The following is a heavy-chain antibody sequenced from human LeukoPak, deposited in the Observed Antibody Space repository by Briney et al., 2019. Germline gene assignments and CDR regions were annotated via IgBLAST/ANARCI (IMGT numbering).Heavy chain of an antibody. CDR2: IYYSGST. D-gene: IGHD3-10*01. J-gene: IGHJ4*01. Sequence: SETLSLTCTVSGGSISSYYWSWIRQLPGKGLGWRGSIYYSGSTNYNPSLTRRVTISVDPSTTQFSLKLSSVTAADTAVYYCARDHRVRAVIKAFDYWGHATLVTASS. V-gene: IGHV4-59*01. CDR3: ARDHRVRAVIKAFDY. CDR1: GGSISSYY.